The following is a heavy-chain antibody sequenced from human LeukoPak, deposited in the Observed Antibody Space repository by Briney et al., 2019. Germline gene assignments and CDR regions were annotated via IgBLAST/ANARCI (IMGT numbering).Heavy chain of an antibody. CDR3: ARGGAFGIVVVD. V-gene: IGHV4-31*03. D-gene: IGHD3-22*01. CDR1: GGSISSGGYY. CDR2: IYSSGST. Sequence: PSETLSLTCTVSGGSISSGGYYWSWIRQHPGKGLEWIGYIYSSGSTHYNPSLKTRVTMSVDTSKNQFSLNLRSVTAADTAVYYCARGGAFGIVVVDWGQGTLVTVSS. J-gene: IGHJ4*02.